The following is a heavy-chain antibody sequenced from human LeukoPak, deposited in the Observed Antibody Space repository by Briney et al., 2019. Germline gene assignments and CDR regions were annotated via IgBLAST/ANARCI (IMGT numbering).Heavy chain of an antibody. D-gene: IGHD2-21*01. J-gene: IGHJ2*01. CDR1: GFTFSNYG. CDR3: ARGGGKYCGGDCYSDWYFDL. Sequence: GGSLRLSCAASGFTFSNYGMHWVRQAPGKGLEWVAFIRYDGSNRYYADSVKGRFTISRDNSKNTLFLQMTSLRAEDTAVYYCARGGGKYCGGDCYSDWYFDLWGRGTLVTVSS. V-gene: IGHV3-30*02. CDR2: IRYDGSNR.